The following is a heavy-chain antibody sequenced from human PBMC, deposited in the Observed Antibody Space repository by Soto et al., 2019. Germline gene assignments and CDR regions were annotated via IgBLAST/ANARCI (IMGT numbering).Heavy chain of an antibody. J-gene: IGHJ4*02. CDR1: GYGFTTYG. V-gene: IGHV1-18*01. CDR3: AREGQLGY. D-gene: IGHD6-6*01. Sequence: ASVKVSCKGSGYGFTTYGITWVRQAPGQGLEWMAWISAHNGNTNYAQKLQGRVTMTTDTSTSTAYMELKSLRYDDTAVYYCAREGQLGYWGQGTPVTVSS. CDR2: ISAHNGNT.